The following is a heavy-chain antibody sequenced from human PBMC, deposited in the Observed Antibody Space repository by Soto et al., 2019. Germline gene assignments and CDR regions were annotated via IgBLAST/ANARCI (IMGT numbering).Heavy chain of an antibody. V-gene: IGHV4-31*02. CDR3: ARRRNYYGSGSYYRTPYNWFDP. D-gene: IGHD3-10*01. CDR1: GDSVGSDGYY. J-gene: IGHJ5*02. Sequence: PSETLSLTCTVSGDSVGSDGYYWTWIRQHPGKGLEWIGDIYYSGSTSYHPSLKGRVTISVDTSENHLSLKLSSVTAADTAVYYCARRRNYYGSGSYYRTPYNWFDPWGQGTLVTVSS. CDR2: IYYSGST.